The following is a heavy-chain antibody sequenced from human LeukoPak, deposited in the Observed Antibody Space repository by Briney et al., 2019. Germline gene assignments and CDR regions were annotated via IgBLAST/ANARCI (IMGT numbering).Heavy chain of an antibody. CDR1: GFTFSSYA. V-gene: IGHV3-30-3*01. Sequence: PGGSLRLSCAASGFTFSSYAMHWVRQAPGKGLEWVAVISYDGSNKYYADSVKGRFTISRDNSRNTLYLQMNSLRAEDTAVYYCARESYAWGSYRYYFDYWGQGTLVTVSS. CDR2: ISYDGSNK. D-gene: IGHD3-16*02. J-gene: IGHJ4*02. CDR3: ARESYAWGSYRYYFDY.